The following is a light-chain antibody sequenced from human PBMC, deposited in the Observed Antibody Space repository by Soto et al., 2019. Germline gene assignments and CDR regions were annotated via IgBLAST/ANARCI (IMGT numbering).Light chain of an antibody. J-gene: IGKJ3*01. Sequence: EIVMTQSPATLSVSPGERATLSCRASQSVGRNLAWYQQKAGQGPRLLIYAASTWATGIPARFSGSGSGTEFTLTISSLQSEDFAVYFCQQYKIWPQFTFGPGTTVDIK. V-gene: IGKV3-15*01. CDR1: QSVGRN. CDR2: AAS. CDR3: QQYKIWPQFT.